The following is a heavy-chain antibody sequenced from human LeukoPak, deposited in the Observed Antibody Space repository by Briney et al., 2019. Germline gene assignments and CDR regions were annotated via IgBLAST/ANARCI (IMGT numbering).Heavy chain of an antibody. Sequence: GSLRLSCAASGFTFSNYNMNWVRQAPGKGLEWVSSISSTRSSYIYYAESVKGRSTISRDNAKHSLYLQMSSLRAEDTAVYYCARDWTTVTFPDAFDIWGQGTMVTVSS. CDR1: GFTFSNYN. CDR3: ARDWTTVTFPDAFDI. CDR2: ISSTRSSYI. J-gene: IGHJ3*02. V-gene: IGHV3-21*01. D-gene: IGHD4-17*01.